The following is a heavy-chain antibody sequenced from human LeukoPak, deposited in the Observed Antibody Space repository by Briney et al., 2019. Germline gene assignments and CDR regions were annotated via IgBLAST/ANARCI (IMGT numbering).Heavy chain of an antibody. V-gene: IGHV3-21*04. CDR3: AKDDYVWGSYRLNFDY. CDR1: GFLFRTYW. J-gene: IGHJ4*02. Sequence: GGSLRLSCAASGFLFRTYWMHWVRQAPGKGLEWVSSISSSSSYIYYADSVKGRFTISRDNAKNSLYLQMNSLRAEDTAVYYCAKDDYVWGSYRLNFDYWGQGTLVTVSS. CDR2: ISSSSSYI. D-gene: IGHD3-16*02.